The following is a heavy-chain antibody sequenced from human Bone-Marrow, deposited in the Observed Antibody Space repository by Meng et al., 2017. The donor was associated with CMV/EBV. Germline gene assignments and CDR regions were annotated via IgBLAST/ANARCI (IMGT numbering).Heavy chain of an antibody. J-gene: IGHJ6*02. CDR2: ISWNSGSI. Sequence: GGSLRLSCAASGFTFDDYAMHWVRQAPGKGLEWVSGISWNSGSIGYADSVKGRFTISRDNAKNSLYLQMNSLRAEDTAVYYCARDTRRKGMDVWGQGTTVTVSS. CDR1: GFTFDDYA. V-gene: IGHV3-9*01. CDR3: ARDTRRKGMDV.